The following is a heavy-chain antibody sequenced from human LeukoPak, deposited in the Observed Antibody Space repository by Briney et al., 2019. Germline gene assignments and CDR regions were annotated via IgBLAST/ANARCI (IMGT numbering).Heavy chain of an antibody. J-gene: IGHJ3*02. CDR3: ARSPQGLLFKDDAFDI. Sequence: PSETLSLTCAVSGGSISSGGYYWSWIRQHPGKGLEWIGYIYYSGSTYYNPSLKSRVTISVDTSKNQFSLKLSSVTAADTAVYYCARSPQGLLFKDDAFDIWGQGAMVTVSS. CDR2: IYYSGST. V-gene: IGHV4-31*11. D-gene: IGHD2-21*01. CDR1: GGSISSGGYY.